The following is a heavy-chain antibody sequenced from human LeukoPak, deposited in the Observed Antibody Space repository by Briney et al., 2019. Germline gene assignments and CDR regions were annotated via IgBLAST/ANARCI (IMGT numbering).Heavy chain of an antibody. CDR3: AREADVAARLEAYFDY. J-gene: IGHJ4*02. CDR2: IYHSGST. V-gene: IGHV4-38-2*02. Sequence: GSLRLSCAASGFTFSSYWMSWVRQAPGKGLEWIGSIYHSGSTYYNPSLKSRVTISVDTSKNQFSLKLSYVKAADPAVYYCAREADVAARLEAYFDYWGQGTLVTVSS. D-gene: IGHD6-6*01. CDR1: GFTFSSYW.